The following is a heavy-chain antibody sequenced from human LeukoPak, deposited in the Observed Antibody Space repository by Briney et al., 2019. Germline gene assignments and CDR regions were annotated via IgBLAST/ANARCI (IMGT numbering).Heavy chain of an antibody. CDR2: IYYSGST. CDR1: GGSISRSY. V-gene: IGHV4-59*08. D-gene: IGHD3-22*01. Sequence: PSETLSLTCTVSGGSISRSYWSWIRQPPGKGLEWIGYIYYSGSTSYNPSLKSRVTISVDTSKNQFSLKLSSVTAADTAVYYCARHYYDSGAYINAFDIWGQGTMVTVSS. J-gene: IGHJ3*02. CDR3: ARHYYDSGAYINAFDI.